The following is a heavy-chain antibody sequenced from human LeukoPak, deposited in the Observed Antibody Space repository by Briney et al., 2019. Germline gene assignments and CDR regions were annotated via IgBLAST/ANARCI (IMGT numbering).Heavy chain of an antibody. J-gene: IGHJ6*03. D-gene: IGHD4-17*01. CDR1: GGSFSGYY. V-gene: IGHV4-34*01. CDR3: AKVHRHTVTTDYYYYMDV. Sequence: PSETLSLTCAVYGGSFSGYYWSWIRQPPGKGLEWIGEMNHSGSTNYNPSLKSRVTISVDTSKNQFSLKLSSVTAADTAVYYCAKVHRHTVTTDYYYYMDVWGKGTTVTVSS. CDR2: MNHSGST.